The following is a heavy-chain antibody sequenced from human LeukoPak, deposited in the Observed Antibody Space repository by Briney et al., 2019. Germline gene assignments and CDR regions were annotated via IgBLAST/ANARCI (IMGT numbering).Heavy chain of an antibody. D-gene: IGHD3-9*01. Sequence: GGSLRLSCAASGFTFSDYYMSWIRQAPGKGLEWVSYISSSGSTIYYADSVKGRFTTSRDNAKNSLYLQMNSLRAEDTAVYYCARDYYDILTGYDLYFDYWGQGTLVTVSS. CDR1: GFTFSDYY. CDR3: ARDYYDILTGYDLYFDY. CDR2: ISSSGSTI. J-gene: IGHJ4*02. V-gene: IGHV3-11*01.